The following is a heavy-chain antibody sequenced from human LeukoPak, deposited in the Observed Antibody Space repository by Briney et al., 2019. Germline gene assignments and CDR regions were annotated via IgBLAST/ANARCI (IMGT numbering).Heavy chain of an antibody. D-gene: IGHD3-22*01. J-gene: IGHJ6*03. Sequence: SVKVSCKGSGGTFSSYSTSWVRQAPGQGLEWMGVIIPAFGTAHYAQKFQGRVTFTTDESTTTAYMELRRLRSEDTAVYYCASEGNYDSSGYSRYNYYYMDVWGKGTAVTVSS. CDR2: IIPAFGTA. CDR1: GGTFSSYS. CDR3: ASEGNYDSSGYSRYNYYYMDV. V-gene: IGHV1-69*05.